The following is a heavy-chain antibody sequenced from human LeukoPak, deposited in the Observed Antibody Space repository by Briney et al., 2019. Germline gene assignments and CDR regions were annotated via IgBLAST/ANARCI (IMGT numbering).Heavy chain of an antibody. Sequence: GGSLRLSCAASGYTFSSYSMNWVRQAPGKGLKWVSCISTSRTTIYYADSVKGRFTISRDNAKNSVDLQMNSLRAEDTAVYYCARGAAMDGPYNWFDPWGQGTLVTVSS. CDR1: GYTFSSYS. CDR3: ARGAAMDGPYNWFDP. J-gene: IGHJ5*02. D-gene: IGHD2-8*01. CDR2: ISTSRTTI. V-gene: IGHV3-48*01.